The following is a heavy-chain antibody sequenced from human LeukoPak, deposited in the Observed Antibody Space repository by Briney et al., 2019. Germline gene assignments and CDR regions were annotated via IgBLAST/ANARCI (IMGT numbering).Heavy chain of an antibody. CDR1: GFTFSSYS. D-gene: IGHD1-26*01. CDR2: ISSSSSTI. V-gene: IGHV3-48*01. Sequence: GGSLRLSCAASGFTFSSYSMNWVRQAPGKGLEWVSYISSSSSTIYYADSVKGRFTISRDNAKNSLYLQMNSLRAEDTAVYYCARVRGSDSFDYWGQGTLVTVSS. CDR3: ARVRGSDSFDY. J-gene: IGHJ4*02.